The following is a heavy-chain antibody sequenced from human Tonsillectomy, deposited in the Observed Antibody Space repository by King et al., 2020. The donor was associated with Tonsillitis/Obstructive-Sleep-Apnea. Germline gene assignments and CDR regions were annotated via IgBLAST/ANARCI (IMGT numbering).Heavy chain of an antibody. V-gene: IGHV5-51*03. CDR1: GYSFTNFW. CDR3: ARGTWIQLASD. Sequence: QLVQSGPEVKKPGESLKISCKASGYSFTNFWIAWVRQMPGKGLEWVAIIYPGDSDARYSPSFQGHVTISADKSISTAYLQWNSLKASDTGMYYCARGTWIQLASDWGLGTLVTVSS. D-gene: IGHD5-24*01. CDR2: IYPGDSDA. J-gene: IGHJ4*02.